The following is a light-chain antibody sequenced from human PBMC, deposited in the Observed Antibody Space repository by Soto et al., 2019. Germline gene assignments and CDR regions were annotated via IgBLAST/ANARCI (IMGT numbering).Light chain of an antibody. CDR1: SSDVGAHKF. CDR2: EGS. J-gene: IGLJ2*01. CDR3: SSRTTNTTVV. Sequence: QSALTQPASVSGSPGQSITISCTGTSSDVGAHKFVSWFQQHPGKAPKLIMYEGSYRPSGVSNRFSGSKSGNTASLTILGLRSEDEADYYCSSRTTNTTVVFGGGTKLT. V-gene: IGLV2-14*01.